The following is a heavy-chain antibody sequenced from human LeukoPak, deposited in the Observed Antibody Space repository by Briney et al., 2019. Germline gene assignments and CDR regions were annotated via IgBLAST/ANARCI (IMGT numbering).Heavy chain of an antibody. CDR3: ARDTSAGWFDP. J-gene: IGHJ5*02. CDR1: GFTFSAYW. CDR2: INNDGSST. D-gene: IGHD6-13*01. Sequence: GGSLRLSCVGSGFTFSAYWMHWVRQAPGKGLMWVSRINNDGSSTSYADSVEGRLTISRDNAKNTLYLHMNGLRAEDTAVYYCARDTSAGWFDPWGQGTLVTVSS. V-gene: IGHV3-74*01.